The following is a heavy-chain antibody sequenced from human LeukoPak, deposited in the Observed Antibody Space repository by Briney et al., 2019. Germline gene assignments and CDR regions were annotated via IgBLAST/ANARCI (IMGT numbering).Heavy chain of an antibody. CDR3: ARERFRGENYYGMDV. CDR1: GFTFSSYA. D-gene: IGHD3-10*01. J-gene: IGHJ6*02. V-gene: IGHV3-30*04. CDR2: ISFDGSNK. Sequence: QAGGSLRLSCAASGFTFSSYAIHWVRQAPGKGLEWVAVISFDGSNKYYADSVKGRFTLSRDNSKNTLSLQMNSLRAEDTAVYYCARERFRGENYYGMDVWGQGTTVTVSS.